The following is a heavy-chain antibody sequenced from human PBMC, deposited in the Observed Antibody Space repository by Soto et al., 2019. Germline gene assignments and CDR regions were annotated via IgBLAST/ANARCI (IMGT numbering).Heavy chain of an antibody. J-gene: IGHJ4*02. D-gene: IGHD1-26*01. CDR3: ARESIVGATNTFDY. CDR1: GFTVSSNY. Sequence: EVQLVESGGGLVQPGESLRLSCAASGFTVSSNYMSWVRQAPGKGLEWVSIIYSGGSTYYADSVKGRFTISRDNPKNTLFIQMNSLRAEETAVYYCARESIVGATNTFDYGGKGTLVTVSS. CDR2: IYSGGST. V-gene: IGHV3-66*01.